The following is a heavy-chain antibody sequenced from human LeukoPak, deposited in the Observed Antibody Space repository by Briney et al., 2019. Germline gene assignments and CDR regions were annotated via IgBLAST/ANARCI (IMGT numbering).Heavy chain of an antibody. CDR1: GFTFSSYS. V-gene: IGHV3-21*01. D-gene: IGHD6-19*01. Sequence: GGSLRLSCAASGFTFSSYSMNWVRQAPGKGLEWVSSISSSSSYIYYADSVKGRFTISRDNAKNSLYLQMNSLRAEDTAVYYCERDSMRGWYGDYFDYWGQGPLVTVSS. CDR2: ISSSSSYI. J-gene: IGHJ4*02. CDR3: ERDSMRGWYGDYFDY.